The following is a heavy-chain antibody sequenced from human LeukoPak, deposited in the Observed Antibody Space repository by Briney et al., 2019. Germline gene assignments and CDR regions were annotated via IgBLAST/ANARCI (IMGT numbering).Heavy chain of an antibody. V-gene: IGHV4-39*07. J-gene: IGHJ3*02. D-gene: IGHD6-19*01. CDR2: IYYSGST. Sequence: PSETLSLTCTVSGGSISSSSYYWGWIRQPPGKGLEWIGSIYYSGSTYYNPSLKSRVTISVDTSKNQFSLKLSSVTAADTAVYYCARDAPRVVVSGWYRTGAHDAFDIWGQGTMVTVSS. CDR1: GGSISSSSYY. CDR3: ARDAPRVVVSGWYRTGAHDAFDI.